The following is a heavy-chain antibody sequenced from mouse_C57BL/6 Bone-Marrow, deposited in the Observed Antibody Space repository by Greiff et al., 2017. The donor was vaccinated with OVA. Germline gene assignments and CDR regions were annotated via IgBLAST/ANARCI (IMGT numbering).Heavy chain of an antibody. V-gene: IGHV10-1*01. CDR1: GFSFNTYA. D-gene: IGHD1-1*01. CDR3: VSRGSSPFAY. CDR2: IRSKSNNYAT. J-gene: IGHJ3*01. Sequence: EVQRVESGGGLVQPKGSLKLSCAASGFSFNTYAMNWVRQAPGKGLEWVARIRSKSNNYATYYADSVKDRFTISRDDSESMLYLQMNNLKTEDTAMYYCVSRGSSPFAYWGQGTLVTVSA.